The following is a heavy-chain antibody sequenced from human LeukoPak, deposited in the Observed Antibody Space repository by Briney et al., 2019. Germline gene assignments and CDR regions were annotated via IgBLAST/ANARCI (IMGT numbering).Heavy chain of an antibody. CDR1: GFTFSSYG. V-gene: IGHV3-30*03. CDR2: ISYDGSNK. CDR3: ARTLDYGDYGYYYGMDV. J-gene: IGHJ6*02. Sequence: PGGSLRLSCAASGFTFSSYGMHWVRQAPGKGLEWVAVISYDGSNKYYADSVKGRFTISRDNSKNTLYLQMNSLRAEDTAVYYCARTLDYGDYGYYYGMDVWGQGTTVTVSS. D-gene: IGHD4-17*01.